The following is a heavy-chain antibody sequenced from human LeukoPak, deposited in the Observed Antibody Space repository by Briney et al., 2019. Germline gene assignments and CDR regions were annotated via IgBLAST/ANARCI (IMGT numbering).Heavy chain of an antibody. V-gene: IGHV3-7*01. Sequence: GGSLRLSCAASGFTFSSYEMNWVRQAPGKGLEWVANIKQDGTQEYYVDSVKGRFTVSRDNAKNSLYLQMNSLRAEDTAVYYCAGDRMPSSYRGLDPWGQGTLVIVSS. D-gene: IGHD3-10*01. CDR3: AGDRMPSSYRGLDP. J-gene: IGHJ5*02. CDR2: IKQDGTQE. CDR1: GFTFSSYE.